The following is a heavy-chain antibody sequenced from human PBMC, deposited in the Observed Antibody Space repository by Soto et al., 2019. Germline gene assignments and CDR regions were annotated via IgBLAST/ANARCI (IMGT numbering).Heavy chain of an antibody. Sequence: SETLSLTCTVSGGSIISSSYYWGWLRQPPGKGLEWIGSIYYSGSTYYNPSLKSRVTISVDTSKNQFSLKLSSVTAADTAVYYCARHREDYYDSSGYYTRPGGMDVWGQGTTVTVSS. CDR2: IYYSGST. J-gene: IGHJ6*02. CDR3: ARHREDYYDSSGYYTRPGGMDV. V-gene: IGHV4-39*01. D-gene: IGHD3-22*01. CDR1: GGSIISSSYY.